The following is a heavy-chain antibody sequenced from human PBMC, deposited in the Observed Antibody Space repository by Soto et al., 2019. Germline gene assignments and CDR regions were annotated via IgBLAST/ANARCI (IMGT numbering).Heavy chain of an antibody. J-gene: IGHJ6*02. V-gene: IGHV1-2*02. CDR2: INPNSSGT. D-gene: IGHD3-22*01. CDR1: GYSLRSNY. CDR3: ARDLIVDGLDNYGMDV. Sequence: QVQLVQSGAEVKKPGASVKVSCKASGYSLRSNYVHWGRQAPGQGLEWMGWINPNSSGTAYAQKFQGRVSMTRDAALTTAYMQLNRLTSDDTAVYYCARDLIVDGLDNYGMDVWGQGTTVTVSS.